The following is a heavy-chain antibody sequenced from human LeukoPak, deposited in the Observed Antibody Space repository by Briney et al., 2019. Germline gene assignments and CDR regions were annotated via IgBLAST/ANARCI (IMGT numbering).Heavy chain of an antibody. D-gene: IGHD3-10*01. CDR3: ARGLPGGDYYGSGSYYFNY. Sequence: PSETLSLTCTVSGGSISSGDYYWSWIRQPPGKGLEWIGYIYYSGSTYYNPSLKSRVTISVDTSKNQFSLKLSSVTAADTAVYYCARGLPGGDYYGSGSYYFNYWGQGTLVTVSS. CDR1: GGSISSGDYY. CDR2: IYYSGST. V-gene: IGHV4-30-4*01. J-gene: IGHJ4*02.